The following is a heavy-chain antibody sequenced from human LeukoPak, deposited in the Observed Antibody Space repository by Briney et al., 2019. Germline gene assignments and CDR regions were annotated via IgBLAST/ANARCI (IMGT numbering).Heavy chain of an antibody. CDR3: ARRAGFGEALDFDY. V-gene: IGHV4-34*01. CDR2: ITHSGIT. CDR1: GGSFSGYY. Sequence: GSLRLSCAVYGGSFSGYYWSWIRQPPGKGLEWIGQITHSGITNYNPSLKSRVTISLDTSKNQFSLNLSSVTAADTAVYYCARRAGFGEALDFDYWGQGTLVTVSS. J-gene: IGHJ4*02. D-gene: IGHD3-10*01.